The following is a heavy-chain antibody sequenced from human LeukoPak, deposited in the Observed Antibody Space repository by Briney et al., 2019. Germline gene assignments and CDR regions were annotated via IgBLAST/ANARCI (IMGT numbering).Heavy chain of an antibody. Sequence: SETLSLTCTVSGGSISSYYWSWIRQPPGKGLEWIGSIYYSGSTNYNPSLKSRVSILADSSNNQFSLKLSSVTAADTAVYYCARVSWSGSTFYYYYMDVWGKGTTVTVSS. CDR3: ARVSWSGSTFYYYYMDV. V-gene: IGHV4-59*01. CDR1: GGSISSYY. J-gene: IGHJ6*03. CDR2: IYYSGST. D-gene: IGHD3-3*01.